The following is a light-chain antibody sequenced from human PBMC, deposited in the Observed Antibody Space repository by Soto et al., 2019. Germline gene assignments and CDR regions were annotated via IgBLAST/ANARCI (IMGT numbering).Light chain of an antibody. CDR2: EVS. CDR1: SSDVGDYNY. CDR3: SSYTSSSTWV. Sequence: QSALTQPAYVSGSPGQSITISCTGTSSDVGDYNYVSWYQQHPGKAPKLMIYEVSHRPSGRSNRFSGSKSGNTASLTISGLQPEDDADYYCSSYTSSSTWVFGGGTKLTVL. V-gene: IGLV2-14*01. J-gene: IGLJ3*02.